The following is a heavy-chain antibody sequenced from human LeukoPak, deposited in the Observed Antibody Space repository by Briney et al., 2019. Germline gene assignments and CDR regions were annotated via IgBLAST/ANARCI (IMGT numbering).Heavy chain of an antibody. J-gene: IGHJ4*02. CDR2: IYYSGST. CDR1: GGSTSSYY. Sequence: SETLSLTCTVSGGSTSSYYWSWIRQPPGKGLEWIGYIYYSGSTNYNPSLKSRVTISIDTSKKQFSLKLNSVTAADTAMYYCARTDKYGDYGGATWGQGTLVTVSS. V-gene: IGHV4-59*01. D-gene: IGHD4-17*01. CDR3: ARTDKYGDYGGAT.